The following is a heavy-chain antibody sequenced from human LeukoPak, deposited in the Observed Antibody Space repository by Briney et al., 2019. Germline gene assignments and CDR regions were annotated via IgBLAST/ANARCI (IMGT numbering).Heavy chain of an antibody. Sequence: GGSLRLSCAASGFTFSGYWMHWVRQVAGKGLVWVSRISDDGSSTTSTIYADSVKGRFTISRDNAKNTLYLQMNSLRAEDTAVYYRTRDRGHGFDFDIWGKGTTVTVSS. CDR2: ISDDGSSTTST. J-gene: IGHJ3*02. D-gene: IGHD3-10*01. CDR1: GFTFSGYW. V-gene: IGHV3-74*01. CDR3: TRDRGHGFDFDI.